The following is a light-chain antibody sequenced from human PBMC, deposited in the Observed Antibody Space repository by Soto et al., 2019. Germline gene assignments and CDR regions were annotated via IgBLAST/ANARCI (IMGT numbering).Light chain of an antibody. CDR2: DNS. CDR1: RSNIGAGYD. J-gene: IGLJ2*01. Sequence: QSVLTQPPSLSGAPGQRVTISCTGSRSNIGAGYDVHWYQHLPGTAPKVLLFDNSNRPSGVPDRLSGSKSGTSASLAITGLQADDEAVYYCHSYDVSLRGPAFGGGTKLTLL. V-gene: IGLV1-40*01. CDR3: HSYDVSLRGPA.